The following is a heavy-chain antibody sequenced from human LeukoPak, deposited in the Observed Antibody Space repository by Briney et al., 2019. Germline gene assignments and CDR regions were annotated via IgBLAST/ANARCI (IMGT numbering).Heavy chain of an antibody. V-gene: IGHV1-18*01. D-gene: IGHD3-10*01. Sequence: ASVKVSCKASGYTFTNYGINWLRQAPGQGLEWMGWISAYNGNTNYAQRLQGRVTMTTDTSTSTAHMELRSLRSDDTAVYYCARVSLGSMEYWGQGTLVTVSS. CDR2: ISAYNGNT. CDR3: ARVSLGSMEY. CDR1: GYTFTNYG. J-gene: IGHJ4*02.